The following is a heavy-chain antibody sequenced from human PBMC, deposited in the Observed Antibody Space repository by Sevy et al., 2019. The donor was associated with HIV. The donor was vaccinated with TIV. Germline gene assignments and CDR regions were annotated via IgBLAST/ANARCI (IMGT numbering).Heavy chain of an antibody. D-gene: IGHD2-8*01. V-gene: IGHV3-21*01. CDR2: ISSSSSYI. Sequence: GGSLRLSCAASGFTFSSYSMNWVRQAPGKGLEWVSSISSSSSYIYYADSVKGRFTISRDNPKNSLYLQMNSLRAEDTAVYYCARVPNGGEYYFDYWGQGTLVTASS. J-gene: IGHJ4*02. CDR3: ARVPNGGEYYFDY. CDR1: GFTFSSYS.